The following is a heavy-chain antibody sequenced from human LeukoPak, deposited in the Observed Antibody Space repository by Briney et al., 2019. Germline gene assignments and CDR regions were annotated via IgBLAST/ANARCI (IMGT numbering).Heavy chain of an antibody. J-gene: IGHJ5*02. Sequence: PSETLSLTCTVSGGSVSSYYWSWIRQPPRKGMEWNGYIYYSGSTNYNPSLKSRVTISVDTPKNQFSLKLSSVTAADTAVYYCARGYYYGSGSYPWFDPWGQGTLVTVSS. CDR2: IYYSGST. V-gene: IGHV4-59*08. D-gene: IGHD3-10*01. CDR1: GGSVSSYY. CDR3: ARGYYYGSGSYPWFDP.